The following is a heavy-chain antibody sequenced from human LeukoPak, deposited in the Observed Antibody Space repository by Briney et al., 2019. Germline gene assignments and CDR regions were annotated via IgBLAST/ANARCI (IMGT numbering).Heavy chain of an antibody. CDR3: ARGGTSWFD. D-gene: IGHD3-16*01. Sequence: GGSLRLSCAASGFTFTSYWMXXXRQAPGXXXEWVAXXXQDGSEKYYVDSVKGRFTISRDNAKNSLYLQMNSLRAEDTAVYYCARGGTSWFDWGQGTLVTVSS. CDR1: GFTFTSYW. J-gene: IGHJ4*02. V-gene: IGHV3-7*01. CDR2: XXQDGSEK.